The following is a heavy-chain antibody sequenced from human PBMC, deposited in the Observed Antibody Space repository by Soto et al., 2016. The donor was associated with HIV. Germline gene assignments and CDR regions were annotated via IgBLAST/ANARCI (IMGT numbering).Heavy chain of an antibody. CDR2: IYYSGST. Sequence: QVQLQESGPGLVKPSETLSLTCTVSGVSISSYYWSWIRQPPGKGLEWIGYIYYSGSTNYNPSLKSRIIISVDTSKNQFSLRLSSVTAADTAVYYCARNGQIHYGSGRIASSDYMDSWGKGTTVAVSS. D-gene: IGHD3-10*01. V-gene: IGHV4-59*01. CDR3: ARNGQIHYGSGRIASSDYMDS. CDR1: GVSISSYY. J-gene: IGHJ6*03.